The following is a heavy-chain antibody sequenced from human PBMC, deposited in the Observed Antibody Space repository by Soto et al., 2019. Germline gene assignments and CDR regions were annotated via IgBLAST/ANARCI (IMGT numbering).Heavy chain of an antibody. V-gene: IGHV3-30*18. CDR3: AKGAPIAVAGTDY. J-gene: IGHJ4*02. D-gene: IGHD6-19*01. CDR2: ITYDGSNK. CDR1: GFTFSSYS. Sequence: SLRLSCAASGFTFSSYSMNWVRQAPGKGLEWVAVITYDGSNKYYADSVKGRFTISRDNSKNTLYLQMNSLRAEDTAVYYCAKGAPIAVAGTDYWGQGTLVTVSS.